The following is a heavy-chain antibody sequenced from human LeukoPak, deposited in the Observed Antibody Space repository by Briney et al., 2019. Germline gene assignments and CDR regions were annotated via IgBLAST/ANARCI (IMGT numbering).Heavy chain of an antibody. CDR1: GFAINTNY. V-gene: IGHV3-53*01. CDR3: ARDLWALLVRGVTGAFDI. D-gene: IGHD3-10*01. Sequence: GGSLRLSCVASGFAINTNYMNWVRQAPGKELEWVSITYFGGTTYYADSVKGRFTISRDNSKNTLYLQMDSLRADDTAVYYCARDLWALLVRGVTGAFDIWGQGTMVTVSS. J-gene: IGHJ3*02. CDR2: TYFGGTT.